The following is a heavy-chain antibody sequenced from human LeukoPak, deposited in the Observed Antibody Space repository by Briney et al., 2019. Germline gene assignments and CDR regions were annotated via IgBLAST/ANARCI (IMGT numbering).Heavy chain of an antibody. CDR3: ARTYYDYVWGMGY. V-gene: IGHV4-31*03. CDR1: GGSISSGGYY. Sequence: PSEALSLTCTASGGSISSGGYYWSWIRQHPGKGLEWIGYIYYSGSTYYNPSLKSRVTISVDTSKNQFSLKLSSVTAADTAVYYCARTYYDYVWGMGYWGQGTLVTVSS. CDR2: IYYSGST. D-gene: IGHD3-16*01. J-gene: IGHJ4*02.